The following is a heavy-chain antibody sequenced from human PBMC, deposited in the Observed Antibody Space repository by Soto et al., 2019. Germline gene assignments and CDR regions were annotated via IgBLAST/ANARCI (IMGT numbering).Heavy chain of an antibody. V-gene: IGHV3-15*07. J-gene: IGHJ4*02. CDR1: GLMFSNAW. D-gene: IGHD3-16*01. CDR3: TTDLGYYDTAGYPI. Sequence: EVQLVESGGRLVKPGDSLRLSCVGSGLMFSNAWMGWARQAPGKGLEWVGRIKSKTDEETTDYAAPVKGRFSISRDDSRNTLYLQMNSLKTEDTAVYYCTTDLGYYDTAGYPIWGQGTLVIVSS. CDR2: IKSKTDEETT.